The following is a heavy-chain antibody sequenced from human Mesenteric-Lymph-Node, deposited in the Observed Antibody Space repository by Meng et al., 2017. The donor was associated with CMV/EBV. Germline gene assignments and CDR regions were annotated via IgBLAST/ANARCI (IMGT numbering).Heavy chain of an antibody. D-gene: IGHD1-26*01. J-gene: IGHJ3*02. V-gene: IGHV1-18*01. CDR2: ISAYSGTT. Sequence: ASVKVSCKASGGTFSSYAISWVRQAPGRGLEWMGWISAYSGTTNYAQKLQGRVTMTTDSSTSTAYMELRSLGSDDTAVYYCARQDSGSYYEPADAFDIWGQGTMVTVSS. CDR1: GGTFSSYA. CDR3: ARQDSGSYYEPADAFDI.